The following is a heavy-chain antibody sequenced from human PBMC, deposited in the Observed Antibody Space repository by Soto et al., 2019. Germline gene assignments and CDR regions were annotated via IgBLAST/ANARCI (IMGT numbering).Heavy chain of an antibody. CDR3: ARVPDR. D-gene: IGHD2-2*01. Sequence: SETLSLTCAVPVGSFSRGGYSGSWIRQPPGKGLEWIGYIYHSGSTYYNPSLKSRVTISVDRSKNQFSLKLLSVTSSHTAVYYCARVPDRWGQGFVVTVSS. CDR1: VGSFSRGGYS. J-gene: IGHJ5*02. V-gene: IGHV4-30-2*01. CDR2: IYHSGST.